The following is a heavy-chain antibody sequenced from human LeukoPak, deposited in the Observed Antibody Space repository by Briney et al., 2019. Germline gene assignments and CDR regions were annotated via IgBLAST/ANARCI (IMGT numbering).Heavy chain of an antibody. V-gene: IGHV3-30-3*01. Sequence: GGSLRLSCAASGFTFSSYWMSWVRQAPGKGLEWVAVISYDGSSKYYADSVKGRFTISRDNSKNTLYVQVNGLRAEDTAVYYCSLGMYYYDSSGSQLDYWGQGTLVTVSS. D-gene: IGHD3-22*01. CDR3: SLGMYYYDSSGSQLDY. CDR2: ISYDGSSK. CDR1: GFTFSSYW. J-gene: IGHJ4*02.